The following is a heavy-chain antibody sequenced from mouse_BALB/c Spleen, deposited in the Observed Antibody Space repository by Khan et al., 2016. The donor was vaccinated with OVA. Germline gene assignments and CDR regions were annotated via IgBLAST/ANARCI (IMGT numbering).Heavy chain of an antibody. J-gene: IGHJ1*01. CDR1: GFSLTSYG. CDR3: ARHRFGYFDV. V-gene: IGHV2-6-2*01. CDR2: IWSDGIT. Sequence: QVQLKESGPDLVAPSLSLSITCTVSGFSLTSYGVHWVRQPPGKGLEWLVVIWSDGITTYNSALKSRMSISKDYSKSQVFLKMNSLQTDDTAMYYCARHRFGYFDVWGAGTTVTVSS.